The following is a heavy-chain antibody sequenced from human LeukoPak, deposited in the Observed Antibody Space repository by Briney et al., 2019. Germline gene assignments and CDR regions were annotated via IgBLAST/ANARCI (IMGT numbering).Heavy chain of an antibody. CDR3: ARDRLYVWGSYRLYYFDY. Sequence: ASVKVSCKASGYSFTSYYMHWVRQAPGQGLEWMGWINPNSGGTNYAQKFQGRVTMTRDTSISTAYMELSRLRSDDTAVYYCARDRLYVWGSYRLYYFDYWGQGTLVTVSS. J-gene: IGHJ4*02. D-gene: IGHD3-16*02. CDR1: GYSFTSYY. V-gene: IGHV1-2*02. CDR2: INPNSGGT.